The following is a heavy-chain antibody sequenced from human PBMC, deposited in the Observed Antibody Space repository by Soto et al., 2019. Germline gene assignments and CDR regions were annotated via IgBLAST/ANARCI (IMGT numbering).Heavy chain of an antibody. Sequence: NPSETLSLTCTVSGVSIHNSHSFWAWIRQPPGKGLQFIASVYHNGGAHYNSSLKSRVTISVDTANNQVSLRRRSLTAADTAFYYCGRVVEGATRHTDPDSWGQGILVTAPQ. V-gene: IGHV4-39*01. CDR2: VYHNGGA. D-gene: IGHD3-3*01. J-gene: IGHJ5*01. CDR3: GRVVEGATRHTDPDS. CDR1: GVSIHNSHSF.